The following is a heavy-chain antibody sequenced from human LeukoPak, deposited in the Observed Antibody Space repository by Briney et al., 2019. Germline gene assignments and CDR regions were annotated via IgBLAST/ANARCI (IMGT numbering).Heavy chain of an antibody. Sequence: SETLSLTCTVSGGSISTYYWSWIRQPPGKGLEWIGNIYYTGSTIYNPSLESRVTISVDTSKNQFSLKLSSVTAADTAVYYCARGRTTSEDRDAFDIWGQGTMVTVSS. V-gene: IGHV4-59*12. CDR3: ARGRTTSEDRDAFDI. J-gene: IGHJ3*02. CDR1: GGSISTYY. D-gene: IGHD4-17*01. CDR2: IYYTGST.